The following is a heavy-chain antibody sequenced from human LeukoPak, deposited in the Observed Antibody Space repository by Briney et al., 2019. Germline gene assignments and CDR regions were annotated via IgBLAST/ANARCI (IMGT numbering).Heavy chain of an antibody. CDR1: GYTFTSYD. CDR2: MNPNSGNT. Sequence: GASVKVSCKASGYTFTSYDISWGRQATGQGLEWMGWMNPNSGNTGYAQKFQGRVTMTRNTSMSTAYMELSSLRSEDTAVYYCAMRNGSGSLYFDNWGQGTLVTVSS. D-gene: IGHD3-10*01. CDR3: AMRNGSGSLYFDN. J-gene: IGHJ4*02. V-gene: IGHV1-8*01.